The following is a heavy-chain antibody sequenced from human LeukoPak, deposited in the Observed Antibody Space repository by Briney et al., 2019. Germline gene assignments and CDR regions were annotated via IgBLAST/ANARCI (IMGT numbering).Heavy chain of an antibody. CDR3: ARGAYSSSSWFDP. V-gene: IGHV3-33*01. D-gene: IGHD6-6*01. CDR1: GFIFSNYG. J-gene: IGHJ5*02. Sequence: GGSLRLSCTASGFIFSNYGFHWVRQAPGKGLEWVAVIWYDGSKQYYADSVKGRFTISRDSSKNTLYLQVNSLRAEDTAVYYCARGAYSSSSWFDPWGQGTLVTVSS. CDR2: IWYDGSKQ.